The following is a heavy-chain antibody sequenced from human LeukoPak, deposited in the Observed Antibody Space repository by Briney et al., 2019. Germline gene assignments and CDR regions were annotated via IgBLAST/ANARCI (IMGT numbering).Heavy chain of an antibody. CDR2: IYYSAST. CDR1: GGSISSSSHY. CDR3: ATLVVVAGTPSIDC. V-gene: IGHV4-39*01. J-gene: IGHJ4*02. Sequence: SETLSLTCTVSGGSISSSSHYWGRIRQPPGKGLEWIGSIYYSASTFYNPSLKGRVTMSVDTSKNQFSLKLRSVTAADTAMYYCATLVVVAGTPSIDCWGLGTLVTVSS. D-gene: IGHD2-15*01.